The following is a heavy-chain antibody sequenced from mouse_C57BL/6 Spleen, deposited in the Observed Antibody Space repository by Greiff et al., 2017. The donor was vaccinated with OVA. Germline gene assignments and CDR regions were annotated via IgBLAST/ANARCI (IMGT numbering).Heavy chain of an antibody. Sequence: SGAELARPGASVKMSCKASGYTFTSYTMHWVKQRPGQGLEWIGYINPSSGYTKYNQKFKDKATLTADKSSSTAYMQLSSLTSEDSAVYYCARHSSGSTGDFDYWGQGTTLTVSS. D-gene: IGHD3-2*02. CDR1: GYTFTSYT. V-gene: IGHV1-4*01. J-gene: IGHJ2*01. CDR2: INPSSGYT. CDR3: ARHSSGSTGDFDY.